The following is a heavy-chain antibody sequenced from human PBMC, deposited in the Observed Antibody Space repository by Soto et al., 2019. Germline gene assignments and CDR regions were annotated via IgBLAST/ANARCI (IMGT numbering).Heavy chain of an antibody. Sequence: QVQLVQSGAEVKKPGSSVKVSCKASGCTFSSYTISWVRQAPGQGLEWMGRIIPILGIANYAQKFQGRVTITADKSTSTAYMELSSLRSEDTAVYYCARHLYCSGGSCSLVDYWGQGTLVTVSS. CDR3: ARHLYCSGGSCSLVDY. J-gene: IGHJ4*02. CDR1: GCTFSSYT. V-gene: IGHV1-69*02. D-gene: IGHD2-15*01. CDR2: IIPILGIA.